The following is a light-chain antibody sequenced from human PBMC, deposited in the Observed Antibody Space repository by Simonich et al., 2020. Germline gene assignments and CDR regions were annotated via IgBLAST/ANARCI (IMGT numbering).Light chain of an antibody. CDR1: QSLVHSDGNTY. V-gene: IGKV2-30*02. J-gene: IGKJ4*01. Sequence: DVVMTQSPLSLPVTLGQPASISCRSSQSLVHSDGNTYLNWFQQRPGQSPRHLIYKVSNRDSGVPDRVSGSGSGTDFTLKISRVEAEDVGVYYCMQGTHWPLTFGGGTKVEIK. CDR2: KVS. CDR3: MQGTHWPLT.